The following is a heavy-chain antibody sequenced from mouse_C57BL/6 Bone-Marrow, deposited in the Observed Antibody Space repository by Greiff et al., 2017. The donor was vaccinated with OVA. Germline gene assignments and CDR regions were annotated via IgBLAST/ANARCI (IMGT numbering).Heavy chain of an antibody. CDR3: ARVYYYGTIDY. CDR2: ISDGGSYT. Sequence: EVKVVESGGGLVKPGGSLKLSCAASGFTFSSYAMSWVRQTPEKRLEWVATISDGGSYTYYPDNVKGRFPISRDNAKNNLYLQMSHLKSEDTAMYYCARVYYYGTIDYWGQGTTLTVSS. J-gene: IGHJ2*01. V-gene: IGHV5-4*03. CDR1: GFTFSSYA. D-gene: IGHD1-1*01.